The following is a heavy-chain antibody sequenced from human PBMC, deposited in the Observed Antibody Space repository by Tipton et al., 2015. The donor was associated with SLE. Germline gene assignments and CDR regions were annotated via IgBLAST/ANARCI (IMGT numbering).Heavy chain of an antibody. CDR1: GGSFSGYY. Sequence: TLSLTCAVYGGSFSGYYWSWIRQPPGKGLEWIGEINHSGSTNYNPSLKSRVTISVDTSKNQFSLKLSSVTAADTAVYYRAIEMSAYDFWSGGDRYYYMDVWGKGTTVTVSS. CDR2: INHSGST. J-gene: IGHJ6*03. CDR3: AIEMSAYDFWSGGDRYYYMDV. V-gene: IGHV4-34*01. D-gene: IGHD3-3*01.